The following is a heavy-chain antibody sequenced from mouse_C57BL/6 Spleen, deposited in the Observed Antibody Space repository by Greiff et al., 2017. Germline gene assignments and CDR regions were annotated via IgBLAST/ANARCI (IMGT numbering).Heavy chain of an antibody. CDR3: TRGSYYGSVVDY. CDR1: GYTFTDYT. D-gene: IGHD1-1*01. V-gene: IGHV1-78*01. Sequence: QVQLQQSDAELVKPGASVKISCKASGYTFTDYTIHWMKQRPEQGLEWIGYIYPRDGSTKYNEKFKGKATLTADKSSSTAYMQLNSLTSEDSAVYCCTRGSYYGSVVDYWGQGTTLTVSS. J-gene: IGHJ2*01. CDR2: IYPRDGST.